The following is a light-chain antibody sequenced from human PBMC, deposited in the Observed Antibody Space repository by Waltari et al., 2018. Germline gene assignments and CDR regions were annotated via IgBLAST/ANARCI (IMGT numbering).Light chain of an antibody. CDR1: ESLLHSDGYTF. V-gene: IGKV2-40*01. CDR3: MQGTHLPFT. CDR2: LAS. J-gene: IGKJ2*01. Sequence: EIVMTQTPRSLSVTPGEPASISCRSSESLLHSDGYTFLDWYLQKPGQSPQLLIYLASERPSGSPDRFSGTGSGTEFILRISRVEAEDVGIYYCMQGTHLPFTFGPGTTLDIK.